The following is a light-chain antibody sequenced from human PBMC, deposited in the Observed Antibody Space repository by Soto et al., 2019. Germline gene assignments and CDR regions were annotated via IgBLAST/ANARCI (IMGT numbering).Light chain of an antibody. CDR1: SSDVGGYNY. J-gene: IGLJ1*01. CDR2: EVT. CDR3: SSFTSRFTFNYI. Sequence: QSSLTHPASLSGSPGQSITISCTGTSSDVGGYNYVSWYQQHPGKAPKIIIYEVTNRPSGVSNRFSGSKSGNTASLTISGLQAEDDADYYCSSFTSRFTFNYIFGTGTK. V-gene: IGLV2-14*01.